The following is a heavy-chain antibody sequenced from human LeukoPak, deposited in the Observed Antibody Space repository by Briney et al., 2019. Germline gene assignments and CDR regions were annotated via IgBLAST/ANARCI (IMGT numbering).Heavy chain of an antibody. Sequence: SETLSLTCTVSGGSISRYYWSWIRQPAGKGLEWIGRIYSDGTITYNPSLQSRVTMSIDTSKNQFSLKLNFVTAADTAVYYCAISSLRTYNWFDPWGQGTLVTVSS. V-gene: IGHV4-4*07. CDR1: GGSISRYY. CDR2: IYSDGTI. D-gene: IGHD4-17*01. J-gene: IGHJ5*02. CDR3: AISSLRTYNWFDP.